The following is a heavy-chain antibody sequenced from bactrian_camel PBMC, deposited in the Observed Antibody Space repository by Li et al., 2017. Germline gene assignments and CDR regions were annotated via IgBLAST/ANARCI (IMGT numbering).Heavy chain of an antibody. CDR2: ISSGGSTT. V-gene: IGHV3S1*01. D-gene: IGHD5*01. J-gene: IGHJ4*01. CDR1: GFTFSSIS. Sequence: HVQLVESGGSSVQAGGSLRLSCAASGFTFSSISMHWVRQVPGKGLEWDSRISSGGSTTYYADSAKGRFTISRDNAQNTLYLQLNSLQTEDTAMYYCLSSLGSDEGYWGQGTQVTVS. CDR3: LSSLGSDEGY.